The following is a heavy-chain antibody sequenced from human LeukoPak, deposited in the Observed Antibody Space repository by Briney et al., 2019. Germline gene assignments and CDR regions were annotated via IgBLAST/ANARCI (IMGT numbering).Heavy chain of an antibody. CDR3: ARAYYGSGSYYNWFDP. CDR2: INPNSGGT. D-gene: IGHD3-10*01. J-gene: IGHJ5*02. CDR1: GGTFSSYA. V-gene: IGHV1-2*02. Sequence: ASVKVSCKASGGTFSSYAISWVRQAPGQGLEWMGWINPNSGGTNYAQKFQGRVTMTRDTSISTAYMELSRLRSDDTAVYYCARAYYGSGSYYNWFDPWGQGTLVTVSS.